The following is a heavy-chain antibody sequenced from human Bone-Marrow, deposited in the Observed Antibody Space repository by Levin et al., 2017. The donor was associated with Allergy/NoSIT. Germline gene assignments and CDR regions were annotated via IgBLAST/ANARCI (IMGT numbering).Heavy chain of an antibody. V-gene: IGHV3-30-3*01. D-gene: IGHD2-2*02. CDR1: GFTFSSYA. Sequence: QPGGSLRLSCAASGFTFSSYAMHWVRQAPGKGLEWVAVISYDGSNKYYADSVKGRFTISRDNSKNTLYLQMNSLRAEDTAVYYCARELWDCISTSCFTYYYYGMDVWGQGTTVTVSS. CDR2: ISYDGSNK. CDR3: ARELWDCISTSCFTYYYYGMDV. J-gene: IGHJ6*02.